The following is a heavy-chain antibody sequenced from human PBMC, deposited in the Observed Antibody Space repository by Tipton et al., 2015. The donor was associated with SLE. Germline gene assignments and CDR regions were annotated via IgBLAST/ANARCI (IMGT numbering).Heavy chain of an antibody. J-gene: IGHJ4*02. CDR2: IEYNGNS. D-gene: IGHD3-3*01. CDR1: GGSIRSYY. V-gene: IGHV4-59*01. CDR3: AGLSYDFWSGYPAD. Sequence: LRLSCTVSGGSIRSYYWSWIRQPPGKALEWIGYIEYNGNSRYNPSLKSRVSISRDTSNNQFSLKVTSVTAADTAVYFCAGLSYDFWSGYPADWGQGTLVSVSS.